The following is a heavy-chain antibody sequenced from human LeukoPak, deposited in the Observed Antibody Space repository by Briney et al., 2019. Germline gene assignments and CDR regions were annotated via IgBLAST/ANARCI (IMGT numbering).Heavy chain of an antibody. CDR2: ISYDGSNK. J-gene: IGHJ6*02. D-gene: IGHD3-10*01. V-gene: IGHV3-30*04. CDR1: GFTFSSYA. CDR3: ARDPRLYYYGSGSLTYYYGMDV. Sequence: GRSLRLSCAASGFTFSSYAMHWVRQAPGKGLEWVAVISYDGSNKYYADSVKGRFTISRDNSKNTLYLQMNSLRAEDMAVYYCARDPRLYYYGSGSLTYYYGMDVWGQGTTVTVSS.